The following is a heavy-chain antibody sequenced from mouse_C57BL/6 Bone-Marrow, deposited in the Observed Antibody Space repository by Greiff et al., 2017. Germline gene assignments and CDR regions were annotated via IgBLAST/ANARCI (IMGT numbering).Heavy chain of an antibody. CDR3: ARLWDGAWFAY. V-gene: IGHV5-12*01. J-gene: IGHJ3*01. CDR1: GFTFSDYY. CDR2: ISNGGGST. Sequence: EVHLVESGGGLVQPGGSLKLSCAASGFTFSDYYMYWVRQTPEKRLEWVAYISNGGGSTYYPDTVKGRFTISRDNAKNTLYLQMGRLKSEDTAMYYCARLWDGAWFAYWGQGTLVTVSA. D-gene: IGHD4-1*01.